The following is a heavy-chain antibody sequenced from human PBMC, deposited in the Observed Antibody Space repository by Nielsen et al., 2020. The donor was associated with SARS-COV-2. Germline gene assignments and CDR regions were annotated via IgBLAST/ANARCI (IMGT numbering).Heavy chain of an antibody. D-gene: IGHD2-2*01. CDR3: ARGVVPAAIFDY. V-gene: IGHV1-8*01. CDR1: GYTFTSYD. CDR2: MNPNSGNT. Sequence: ASVKVSCKASGYTFTSYDINWVRQATGQGLEWMGWMNPNSGNTNYAQKLQGRVTMTTDTSTSTAYMELRSLRSDDTAVYYCARGVVPAAIFDYWGQGTLVTVSS. J-gene: IGHJ4*02.